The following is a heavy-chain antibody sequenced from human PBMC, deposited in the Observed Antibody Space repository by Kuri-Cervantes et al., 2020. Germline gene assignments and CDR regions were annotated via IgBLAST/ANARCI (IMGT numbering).Heavy chain of an antibody. CDR1: GFTFSSYW. CDR2: INQDGSEK. Sequence: GESLKISCAASGFTFSSYWMSWVRQAPGKGLEWVANINQDGSEKYYVDSVKGRFTISRDNAKNSLNLQMNSLRAEDTAVYYCAGDTYYFDYWGQGTLVTVSS. CDR3: AGDTYYFDY. V-gene: IGHV3-7*03. J-gene: IGHJ4*02.